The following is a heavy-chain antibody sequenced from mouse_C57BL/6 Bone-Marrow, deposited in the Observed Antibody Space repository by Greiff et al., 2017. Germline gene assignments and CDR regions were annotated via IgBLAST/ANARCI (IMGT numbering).Heavy chain of an antibody. CDR3: ARGYYYGSSYFWYFDV. CDR1: GYTFTSYW. V-gene: IGHV1-55*01. Sequence: VQLQQSGAELVKPGASVKMSCKASGYTFTSYWITWVKQRPGQGLAWIGDIYPGSGSTNYNEKFKSKATLTVDTSSSTAYMQLSSLTSEDSAVYYCARGYYYGSSYFWYFDVWGTGTTVTDSS. D-gene: IGHD1-1*01. J-gene: IGHJ1*03. CDR2: IYPGSGST.